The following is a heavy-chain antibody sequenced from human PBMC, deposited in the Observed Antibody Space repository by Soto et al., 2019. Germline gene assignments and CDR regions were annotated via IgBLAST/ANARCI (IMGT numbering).Heavy chain of an antibody. V-gene: IGHV4-30-2*01. CDR3: ARAHYGDYGYGMDV. J-gene: IGHJ6*02. D-gene: IGHD4-17*01. CDR2: IFHSGSP. CDR1: GGSISSGGYS. Sequence: PSETLSLTCAVSGGSISSGGYSWSWIRQPPGKGLEWIGYIFHSGSPYYNPSLKSRVTISVDRSKNQFSLKLSSVTAADTAVYYCARAHYGDYGYGMDVWGHGTPVTSP.